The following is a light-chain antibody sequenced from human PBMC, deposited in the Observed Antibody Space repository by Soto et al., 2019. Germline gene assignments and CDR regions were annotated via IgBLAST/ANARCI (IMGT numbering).Light chain of an antibody. CDR1: SSDVGNYSL. CDR2: EDI. Sequence: QSVLTQPASVSGSPGQSITTSCTGTSSDVGNYSLLSWYQHHPGKAPKLIIYEDIKGPSGVSNRFSGSKSGNTASLRISGLQAEDEADYYCYTYAGGSTYLFGTGTKVTVL. V-gene: IGLV2-23*01. CDR3: YTYAGGSTYL. J-gene: IGLJ1*01.